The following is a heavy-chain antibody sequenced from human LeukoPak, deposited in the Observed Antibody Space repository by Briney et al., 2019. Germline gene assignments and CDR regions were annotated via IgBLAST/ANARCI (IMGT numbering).Heavy chain of an antibody. J-gene: IGHJ4*02. V-gene: IGHV3-7*03. D-gene: IGHD3-9*01. Sequence: HPGGSLRLSCEGSAFIFSGHWMNWVRQTPGKGLEWVASIKEDGSERQYEDSVKGRFSISRDNTKGSLFLQLNSLRAEDTAVYYCARASFDWLLVDYWGQGTLVTVSS. CDR3: ARASFDWLLVDY. CDR2: IKEDGSER. CDR1: AFIFSGHW.